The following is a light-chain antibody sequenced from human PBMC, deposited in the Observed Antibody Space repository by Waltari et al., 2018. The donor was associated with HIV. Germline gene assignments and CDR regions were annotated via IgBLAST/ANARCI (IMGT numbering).Light chain of an antibody. CDR1: SLRSYY. CDR2: GKN. J-gene: IGLJ2*01. V-gene: IGLV3-19*01. CDR3: NSRDSSGNRVL. Sequence: SSELTPDPAVSVALGQTVTITCQGDSLRSYYSSWYQKKPGQAPVLVLYGKNNRPSGTPDRFSGSSAGNTASLTITGAQAEDEADYYCNSRDSSGNRVLFGGGTKLTVL.